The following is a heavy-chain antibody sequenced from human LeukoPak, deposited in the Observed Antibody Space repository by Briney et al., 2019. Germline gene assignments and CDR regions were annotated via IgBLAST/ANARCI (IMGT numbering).Heavy chain of an antibody. CDR3: ARGSWTSYYYYMDV. Sequence: SETLSLTCTVSGGSISSSSYYWGWIRQPPGKGLEWIGSIYYSGSTYYNPSLKSRATISVDTSKNQFSLKLSSVTAADTAVYYCARGSWTSYYYYMDVWGKGTTVTVSS. CDR2: IYYSGST. J-gene: IGHJ6*03. CDR1: GGSISSSSYY. D-gene: IGHD3/OR15-3a*01. V-gene: IGHV4-39*01.